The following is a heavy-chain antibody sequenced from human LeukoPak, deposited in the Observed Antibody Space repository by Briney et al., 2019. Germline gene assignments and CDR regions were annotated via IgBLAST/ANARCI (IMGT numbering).Heavy chain of an antibody. CDR3: ASRPRGEKNYYGSGSYNY. Sequence: GGSLRLSCAASGFTFSSYAMTWVRQAPGKGLEWVSAISTSGDSTYYADSVKGRFTISRDNSKNTLYLQMNSLRAEDTAVYYCASRPRGEKNYYGSGSYNYWGQGTLVTVSS. CDR1: GFTFSSYA. CDR2: ISTSGDST. J-gene: IGHJ4*02. V-gene: IGHV3-23*01. D-gene: IGHD3-10*01.